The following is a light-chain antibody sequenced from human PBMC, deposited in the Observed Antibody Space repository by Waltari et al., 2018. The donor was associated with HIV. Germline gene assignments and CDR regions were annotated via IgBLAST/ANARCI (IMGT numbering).Light chain of an antibody. J-gene: IGLJ2*01. CDR3: QVWDSSSDRYVV. Sequence: SYVLTQPPSVSLAQGQTARITCGQKDIGSKSVHWYQQKPAQAPVLVVYDDSDRPSGIPELFSGSNAWNTATLTIRRVEAGDEADYYGQVWDSSSDRYVVFGGGTKLTVL. CDR2: DDS. CDR1: DIGSKS. V-gene: IGLV3-21*02.